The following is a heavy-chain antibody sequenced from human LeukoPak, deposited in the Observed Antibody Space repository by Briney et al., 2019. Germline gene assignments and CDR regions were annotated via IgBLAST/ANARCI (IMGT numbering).Heavy chain of an antibody. CDR3: ARAIAGAPEGY. V-gene: IGHV4-30-2*01. CDR1: GGSISSGGYY. J-gene: IGHJ4*02. D-gene: IGHD6-13*01. Sequence: PSETLSLTCTVSGGSISSGGYYWSWIRQPPGKGLEWIGYIYHSGSTYYNPSLKSRATISVDRSKNQFSLKLSSVTAADTAVYYCARAIAGAPEGYWGQGTLVTVSS. CDR2: IYHSGST.